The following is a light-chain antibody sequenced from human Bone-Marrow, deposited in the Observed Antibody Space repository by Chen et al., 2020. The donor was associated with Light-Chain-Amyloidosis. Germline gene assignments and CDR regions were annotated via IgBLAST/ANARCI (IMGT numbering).Light chain of an antibody. CDR2: KDS. J-gene: IGLJ2*01. Sequence: SLDLTQPPAVSVSPGQTARITCSGDTLPMQYTYWYQRKPGQAPQLVIYKDSQRPSGITERFSGCSSEKIFTLTISGVQAEDEADCHCQSADSSGTAEVIFGGGTRLSVL. CDR1: TLPMQY. CDR3: QSADSSGTAEVI. V-gene: IGLV3-25*03.